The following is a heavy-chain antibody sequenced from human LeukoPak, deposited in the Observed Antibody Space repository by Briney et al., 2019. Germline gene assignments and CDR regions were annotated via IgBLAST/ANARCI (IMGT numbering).Heavy chain of an antibody. Sequence: GGSLRLSCAVSRINFNSYWMTWVRQAPGKGLEWVANIKQDGSETYYMDSVKGRFSISRDNAKNSLYLQMNSLRAEDTAVYYCARALSDFWTGYFSDSWGQGTLVTVSS. D-gene: IGHD3/OR15-3a*01. J-gene: IGHJ4*02. CDR2: IKQDGSET. V-gene: IGHV3-7*01. CDR1: RINFNSYW. CDR3: ARALSDFWTGYFSDS.